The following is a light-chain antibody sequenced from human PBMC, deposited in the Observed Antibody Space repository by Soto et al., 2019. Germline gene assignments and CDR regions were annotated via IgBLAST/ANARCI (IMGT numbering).Light chain of an antibody. CDR1: SSDVGAYKY. Sequence: QSALTQPASVSGSPGQSITISCTGTSSDVGAYKYVSWYQQHPGKAPRLMISEVSLRPSGVSNRFSGSKSGNTASLTISGVQAEDEADYYCSSYTSTGTVLFGGGTNLTVL. CDR2: EVS. J-gene: IGLJ2*01. CDR3: SSYTSTGTVL. V-gene: IGLV2-14*01.